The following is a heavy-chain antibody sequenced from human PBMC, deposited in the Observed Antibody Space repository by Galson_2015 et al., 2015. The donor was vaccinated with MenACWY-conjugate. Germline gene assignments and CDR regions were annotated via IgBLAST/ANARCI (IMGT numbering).Heavy chain of an antibody. CDR2: IWNVGSNK. CDR1: AFTFSTFG. J-gene: IGHJ4*02. CDR3: ASSFGTLRQFDY. V-gene: IGHV3-33*01. D-gene: IGHD3-16*01. Sequence: SLRLSCAASAFTFSTFGIHWVRQSPGKGLEWVAVIWNVGSNKNYADSVKGRFTISRDNSKDTVYLQMNSLRAEDTAVYSCASSFGTLRQFDYWGQGTLVTVSS.